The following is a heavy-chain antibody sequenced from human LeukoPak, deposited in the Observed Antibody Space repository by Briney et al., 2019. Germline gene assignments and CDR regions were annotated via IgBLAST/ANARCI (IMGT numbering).Heavy chain of an antibody. CDR2: IRNRAKSYTT. CDR1: GFTFSDHY. V-gene: IGHV3-72*01. J-gene: IGHJ4*02. CDR3: VRGAYTRYWQFDY. Sequence: GGTLTLSCAASGFTFSDHYMDWVRQAPGKGLEWVGRIRNRAKSYTTDYAASVRGRFTISRDDSQNSLYLQMRSLKTEDTAVYHCVRGAYTRYWQFDYWGQGTLVTVSS. D-gene: IGHD2-8*02.